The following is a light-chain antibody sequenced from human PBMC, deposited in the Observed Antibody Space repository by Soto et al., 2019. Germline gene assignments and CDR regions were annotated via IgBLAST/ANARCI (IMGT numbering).Light chain of an antibody. CDR3: QSYDSSLSGWV. CDR2: GNS. J-gene: IGLJ3*02. Sequence: QSVLTQPPSVSGAPGQRVTISCTGSSSNIGAGYDVHWYQQLPGTAPKLLISGNSNRPSGVPDRFSGSKSGTSASLAITGLRAEDEADYSCQSYDSSLSGWVFGGGTKRTVL. CDR1: SSNIGAGYD. V-gene: IGLV1-40*01.